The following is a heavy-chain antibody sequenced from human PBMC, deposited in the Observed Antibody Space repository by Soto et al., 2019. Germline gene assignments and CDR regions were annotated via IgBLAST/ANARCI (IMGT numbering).Heavy chain of an antibody. Sequence: QVQLVQSGAEVKRPGASVKVSCKASGYRFNSYGISWVRQAPGQGLEWVGWISAYDGHTNYAQKFQGRVTMITDSSTSTVYMELRSLRSDDTAVFYCARGQGEYCSAGNCYANYYYNGMDVWGQGTTVTVSS. CDR2: ISAYDGHT. CDR1: GYRFNSYG. V-gene: IGHV1-18*01. CDR3: ARGQGEYCSAGNCYANYYYNGMDV. D-gene: IGHD2-15*01. J-gene: IGHJ6*02.